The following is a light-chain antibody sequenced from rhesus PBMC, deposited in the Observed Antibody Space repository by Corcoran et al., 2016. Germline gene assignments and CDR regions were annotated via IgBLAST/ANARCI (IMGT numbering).Light chain of an antibody. J-gene: IGKJ2*01. V-gene: IGKV2S2*01. CDR2: KVT. CDR3: MQSTKDPYS. Sequence: DIVMTQTPLSLPVTPGEPASISCRSSQSLLHSNGNTYLDWYLQKPGKSPRLLIYKVTNRESGVTDRLSGGGSGTDFTLKISRVAPEDVGVSYCMQSTKDPYSFGQGTKVEIK. CDR1: QSLLHSNGNTY.